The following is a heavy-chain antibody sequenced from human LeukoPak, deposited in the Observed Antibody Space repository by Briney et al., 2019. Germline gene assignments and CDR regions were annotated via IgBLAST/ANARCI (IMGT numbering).Heavy chain of an antibody. CDR2: LYSGSST. CDR3: ATGTWLNKLFDY. J-gene: IGHJ4*02. V-gene: IGHV3-66*01. CDR1: GFTVSSNY. D-gene: IGHD1/OR15-1a*01. Sequence: GGSLRLSCAVSGFTVSSNYMSWVRQAPGKGLEWVSVLYSGSSTYYADSVKGRFTISRDNSKNTLYLQMNSLRAEDTAVYYCATGTWLNKLFDYWGQGTLVTVSS.